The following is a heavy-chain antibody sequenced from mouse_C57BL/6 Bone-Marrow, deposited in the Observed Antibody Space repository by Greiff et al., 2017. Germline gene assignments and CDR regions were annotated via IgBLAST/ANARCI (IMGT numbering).Heavy chain of an antibody. Sequence: QVQLQQPGAELVKPGASVKLSCKASGYTFTSYWMHWVKQRPGQGLEWIGMIHPNSGSTNYNEKFKSKATLTVDKSSSTAYMPLSSLTSEDSAVYYCARERVTAVWYFDVWDTGTTVTVSS. CDR3: ARERVTAVWYFDV. CDR2: IHPNSGST. CDR1: GYTFTSYW. J-gene: IGHJ1*03. V-gene: IGHV1-64*01. D-gene: IGHD2-2*01.